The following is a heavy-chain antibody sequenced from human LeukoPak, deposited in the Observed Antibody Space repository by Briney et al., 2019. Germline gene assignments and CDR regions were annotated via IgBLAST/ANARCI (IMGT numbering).Heavy chain of an antibody. D-gene: IGHD3-10*01. CDR1: GGTCSSYA. J-gene: IGHJ4*02. CDR2: IIPIFGIA. V-gene: IGHV1-69*04. Sequence: SVKVSCKASGGTCSSYAISWVRQAPGQGLEWMGRIIPIFGIANYAQKFQGRVTITADKSTSTAYMELSSLRSEDTAVYYCARESYYGSGSYFDYWGQGTLVTVSS. CDR3: ARESYYGSGSYFDY.